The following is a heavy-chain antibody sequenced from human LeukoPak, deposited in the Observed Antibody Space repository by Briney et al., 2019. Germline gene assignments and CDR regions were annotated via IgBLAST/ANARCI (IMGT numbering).Heavy chain of an antibody. Sequence: ASVKVSCKASGYTFTSYGISWVRQAPGQGLEWMGWISAYNGNTNYAQKLQGRVTMTTDTSTSTAYMELRSLRSDDTAVYYCARDSDSSGRDAFDIWGQGTMVTVSS. CDR1: GYTFTSYG. CDR3: ARDSDSSGRDAFDI. CDR2: ISAYNGNT. D-gene: IGHD3-22*01. J-gene: IGHJ3*02. V-gene: IGHV1-18*01.